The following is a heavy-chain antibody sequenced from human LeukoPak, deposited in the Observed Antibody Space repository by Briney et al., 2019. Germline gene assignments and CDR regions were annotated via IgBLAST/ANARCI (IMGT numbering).Heavy chain of an antibody. CDR1: GGSISSYY. D-gene: IGHD2-21*02. J-gene: IGHJ4*02. CDR2: IYYSGST. V-gene: IGHV4-59*01. CDR3: ARGDPFDY. Sequence: SETLSLTCTVSGGSISSYYWSWIRQPPGKGLEWIGYIYYSGSTNYNPSLKSRVTISVDTSKNQFSLKLSSVTAADTAEYYCARGDPFDYWGQGTLVTVSS.